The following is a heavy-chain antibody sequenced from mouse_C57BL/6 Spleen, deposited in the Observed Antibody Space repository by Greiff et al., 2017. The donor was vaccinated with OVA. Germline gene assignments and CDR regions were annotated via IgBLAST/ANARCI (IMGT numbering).Heavy chain of an antibody. V-gene: IGHV1-75*01. CDR1: GYTFTDYF. D-gene: IGHD1-1*01. CDR2: IFPGSGST. CDR3: ARADYYGSRGYAMDY. J-gene: IGHJ4*01. Sequence: QVHVKPSGPELVKPGASVKISCKASGYTFTDYFINWVKQKPGPGLEWVGWIFPGSGSTYYHEKFKGKATLTVDNSSSTAYMLLSSLTSEDSAVYFCARADYYGSRGYAMDYWGQGTTVTVSS.